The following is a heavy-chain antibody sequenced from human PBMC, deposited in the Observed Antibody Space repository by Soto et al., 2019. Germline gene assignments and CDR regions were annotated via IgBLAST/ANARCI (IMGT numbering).Heavy chain of an antibody. D-gene: IGHD2-15*01. Sequence: QVQLVQSGAEVKKPGSSVKVSCKASGGTFSSYTISWVRQAPGQGLEWMGRIIPILGIANYAQKFQGRVTITAVKSTSTAYMELSSLRSEDTAVYYCARGPGVVVAAFDYWGQGTLVTVSS. CDR1: GGTFSSYT. V-gene: IGHV1-69*02. CDR2: IIPILGIA. J-gene: IGHJ4*02. CDR3: ARGPGVVVAAFDY.